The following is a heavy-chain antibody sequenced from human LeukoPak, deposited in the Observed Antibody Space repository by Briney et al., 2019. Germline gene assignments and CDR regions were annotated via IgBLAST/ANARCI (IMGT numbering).Heavy chain of an antibody. D-gene: IGHD2-15*01. Sequence: SETLSLTCTVSGGSISSGGDYWSWIRQSPGKGLEWIGDINYSGGTNYNPSLKSRVTISADTSKNQFSLRMKSVTAADTAVYYCARGPCKSVACYDGKYYGMDVWGQGTTVIVSS. J-gene: IGHJ6*02. CDR3: ARGPCKSVACYDGKYYGMDV. CDR1: GGSISSGGDY. V-gene: IGHV4-61*08. CDR2: INYSGGT.